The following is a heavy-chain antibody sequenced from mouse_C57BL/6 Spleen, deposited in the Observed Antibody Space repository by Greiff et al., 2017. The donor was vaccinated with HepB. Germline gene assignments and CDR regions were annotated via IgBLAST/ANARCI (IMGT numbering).Heavy chain of an antibody. V-gene: IGHV1-20*01. CDR1: GYSFTGYF. D-gene: IGHD2-4*01. CDR2: INPYNGDT. CDR3: ARNYDYDGWFAY. Sequence: EVQLQQSGPELVKPGDSVKISCKASGYSFTGYFMNWVMQSHGKSLEWIGRINPYNGDTFYNQKFKGKATLTVDKSSSTAHMELRSLTSEDSAVYYCARNYDYDGWFAYWGQGTLVTVSA. J-gene: IGHJ3*01.